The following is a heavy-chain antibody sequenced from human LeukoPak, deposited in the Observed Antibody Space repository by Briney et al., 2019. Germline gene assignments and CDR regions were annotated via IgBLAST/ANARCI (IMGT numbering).Heavy chain of an antibody. CDR3: ARKDRSGWLFDY. Sequence: GGSLRLSCAASGFTFSSYSMNWVRQAPGKGLEWVSSISSSSSYIYYADLVKGRFTISRDNAKNSLYLQMNSLRAEDTAVYYCARKDRSGWLFDYWGQEPWSPSPQ. D-gene: IGHD6-19*01. CDR2: ISSSSSYI. V-gene: IGHV3-21*01. J-gene: IGHJ4*01. CDR1: GFTFSSYS.